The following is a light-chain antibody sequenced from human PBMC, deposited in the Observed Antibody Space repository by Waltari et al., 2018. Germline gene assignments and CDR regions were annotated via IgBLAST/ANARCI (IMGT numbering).Light chain of an antibody. Sequence: DIVMTQSPDSLAVSLGERATINCKSSQSVLYSSNNKNYLAWHQHKPGQPPKLLIYWASTRESGVPDRFSGSGSGTDFTLTISSLQAEDVAVYYCQQYYSTPFPFAGGTKVEIK. CDR2: WAS. J-gene: IGKJ4*01. CDR3: QQYYSTPFP. V-gene: IGKV4-1*01. CDR1: QSVLYSSNNKNY.